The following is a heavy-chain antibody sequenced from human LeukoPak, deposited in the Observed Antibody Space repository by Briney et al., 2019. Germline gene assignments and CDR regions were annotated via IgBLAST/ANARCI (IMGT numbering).Heavy chain of an antibody. Sequence: GVSLRLSCAASGFIFSSYGMHGVRQAPGKGLVWVAVIWYDGSNKYCADSVKGRFTISRDNPKNTLYLQMNSLRAEDTAVYYCARVQATYYDYIWGSYRWSYFDYWGQGTLVTVSS. V-gene: IGHV3-33*01. CDR1: GFIFSSYG. D-gene: IGHD3-16*02. CDR3: ARVQATYYDYIWGSYRWSYFDY. CDR2: IWYDGSNK. J-gene: IGHJ4*02.